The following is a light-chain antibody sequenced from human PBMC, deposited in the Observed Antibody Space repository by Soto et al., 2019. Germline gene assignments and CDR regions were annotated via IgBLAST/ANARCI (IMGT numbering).Light chain of an antibody. CDR2: GAS. V-gene: IGKV3-20*01. J-gene: IGKJ1*01. CDR1: QSVSSNS. Sequence: EIVLTQSPGTLSLSPGERATLSCRASQSVSSNSLAWYQQKPGQAPRLLIYGASSRATGIPDRFSGSGSGTDFTLTISRLEPEDFALYYCQQYGGSATFGQGTKVEIK. CDR3: QQYGGSAT.